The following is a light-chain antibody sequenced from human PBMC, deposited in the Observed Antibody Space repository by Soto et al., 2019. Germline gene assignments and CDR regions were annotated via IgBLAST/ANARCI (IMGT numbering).Light chain of an antibody. V-gene: IGKV1-27*01. J-gene: IGKJ1*01. CDR2: AAS. CDR1: QGISNY. Sequence: DIQMTQSPSSLSASVGDRVTITCRASQGISNYLAWYQQKPGKVPKLLIYAASTLQSGVPSRFSSSGSGTDFTLTISRLQPEDVATYYCQKYNSAPPWTFGQGTKVEIK. CDR3: QKYNSAPPWT.